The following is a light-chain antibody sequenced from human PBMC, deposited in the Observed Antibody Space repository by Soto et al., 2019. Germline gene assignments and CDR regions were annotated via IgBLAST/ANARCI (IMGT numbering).Light chain of an antibody. Sequence: QSVLTQPASVSGSPGQSITISCTGTSSDVGGYNYVSWYQQHPGKAPKLMIYEVSNRPSGVSNRVSGSKSGNTASLTISGLQAEDEADYYCSSYTSSSTLLVVFGGGTKVTVL. CDR3: SSYTSSSTLLVV. CDR2: EVS. J-gene: IGLJ2*01. V-gene: IGLV2-14*01. CDR1: SSDVGGYNY.